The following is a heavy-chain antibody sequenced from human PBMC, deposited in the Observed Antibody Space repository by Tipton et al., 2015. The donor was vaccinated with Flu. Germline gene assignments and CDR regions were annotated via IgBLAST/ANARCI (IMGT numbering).Heavy chain of an antibody. D-gene: IGHD3-3*01. CDR1: GGSFNSHY. J-gene: IGHJ2*01. CDR2: IFYTGDT. Sequence: LSLTCTVSGGSFNSHYWTWIRQRPGKGLEWIGYIFYTGDTNYNPSLLSRVTISQDTSKNQFSLKLSAVTAADTAVYFCARVERGFFDLWGRGTLATVSS. CDR3: ARVERGFFDL. V-gene: IGHV4-59*11.